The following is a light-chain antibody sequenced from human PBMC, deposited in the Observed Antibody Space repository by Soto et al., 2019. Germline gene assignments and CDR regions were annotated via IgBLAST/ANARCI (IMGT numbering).Light chain of an antibody. J-gene: IGKJ1*01. CDR2: GAS. CDR3: QLYGSSART. CDR1: QTVSSTS. V-gene: IGKV3-20*01. Sequence: EVVLMQSPGTLSLSPGERATLSCRASQTVSSTSLAWYHQKPGQAPRLLIYGASSRATGIPDRFSGSGSGTDFTLTISRLEPEDFAVYYCQLYGSSARTFGQGTKVAIK.